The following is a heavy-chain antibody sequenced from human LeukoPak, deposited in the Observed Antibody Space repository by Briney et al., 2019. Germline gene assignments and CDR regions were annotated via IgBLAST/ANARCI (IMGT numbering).Heavy chain of an antibody. CDR2: ISAYNGNT. D-gene: IGHD4-11*01. CDR1: GYTFTSYG. CDR3: AREGIYSKYAEYYYYMDV. J-gene: IGHJ6*03. Sequence: ASVKVSCKASGYTFTSYGISWVRQAPGQGLEWMGWISAYNGNTNYAQELQGRVTMTTDTSTSTAYMELRSLRSDDTAVYYCAREGIYSKYAEYYYYMDVWGKGTTVTVSS. V-gene: IGHV1-18*01.